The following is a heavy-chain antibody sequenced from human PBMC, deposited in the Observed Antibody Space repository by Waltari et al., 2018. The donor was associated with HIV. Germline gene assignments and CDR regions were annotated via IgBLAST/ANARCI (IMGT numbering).Heavy chain of an antibody. CDR3: TTEEGYASGTFLDY. CDR2: IRRKTEGGTA. Sequence: EVQLVESGGDLVKPGGCLRLSCAGSGLSFDKAWMTWVRQAPGKGREWVGRIRRKTEGGTADDAAVVKGRFTISRDDSGNTLYLQMSSLEVEDTAVYYCTTEEGYASGTFLDYWGQGTLVTVSS. V-gene: IGHV3-15*01. D-gene: IGHD3-10*01. J-gene: IGHJ4*02. CDR1: GLSFDKAW.